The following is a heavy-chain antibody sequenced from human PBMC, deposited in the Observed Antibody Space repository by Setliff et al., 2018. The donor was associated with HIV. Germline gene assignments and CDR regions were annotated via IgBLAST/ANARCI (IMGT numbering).Heavy chain of an antibody. CDR2: IKQDGSDM. V-gene: IGHV3-7*01. CDR3: ASYGSYSSSWYYFDY. J-gene: IGHJ4*02. Sequence: GGSLRLSCVASGLPFYNYWMTWLRRAPGRGLEWVANIKQDGSDMHYIESVKGRFTIFRDNAKNSVFLQMNSLRAEDTGVYYCASYGSYSSSWYYFDYWGQGTLVTVSS. CDR1: GLPFYNYW. D-gene: IGHD6-13*01.